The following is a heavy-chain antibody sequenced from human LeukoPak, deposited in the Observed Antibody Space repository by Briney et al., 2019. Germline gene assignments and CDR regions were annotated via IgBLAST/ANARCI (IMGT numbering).Heavy chain of an antibody. Sequence: PSEPLSLPCTVSGDFINSYCWSWLRQPPGEGLEWFGYIYTSESTNFHPSLKSRVTMSVDTSRNQFSMKLTSVTAADTAVYYCATSYDAKTAPYNLWGQGTLVTVSS. D-gene: IGHD1-14*01. CDR1: GDFINSYC. V-gene: IGHV4-4*08. J-gene: IGHJ4*02. CDR3: ATSYDAKTAPYNL. CDR2: IYTSEST.